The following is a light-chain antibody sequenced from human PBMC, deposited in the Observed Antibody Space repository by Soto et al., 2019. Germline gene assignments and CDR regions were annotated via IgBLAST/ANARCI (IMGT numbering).Light chain of an antibody. Sequence: EIVLTQSPGTLSLSPGERATLSCRARQRVSSSYLAWYQQKPGQAPRLLIYGASSRATGIPDRFSGSGSGTDFTLTISRLEPEDFAVYYCQQYGSLPKTFGQGTKVEVE. J-gene: IGKJ1*01. CDR1: QRVSSSY. CDR3: QQYGSLPKT. V-gene: IGKV3-20*01. CDR2: GAS.